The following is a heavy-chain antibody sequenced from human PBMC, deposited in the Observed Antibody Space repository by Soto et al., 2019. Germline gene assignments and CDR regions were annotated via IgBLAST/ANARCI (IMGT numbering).Heavy chain of an antibody. CDR2: INPSGGST. CDR3: AREDDSSGYWY. D-gene: IGHD3-22*01. CDR1: GGTFSSYT. V-gene: IGHV1-46*01. J-gene: IGHJ4*02. Sequence: AASVKVSCKASGGTFSSYTISWVRQAPGQGLEWMGIINPSGGSTSYAQKFQGRVTMTRDTSTSTVYMELSSLRSEDTAVYYCAREDDSSGYWYWGQGTLVTVSS.